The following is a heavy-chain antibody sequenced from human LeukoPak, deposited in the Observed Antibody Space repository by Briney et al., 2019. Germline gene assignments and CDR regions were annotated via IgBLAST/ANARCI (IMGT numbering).Heavy chain of an antibody. V-gene: IGHV4-4*07. CDR3: ARVTGYMIEDYFDY. CDR1: GDSISSYY. J-gene: IGHJ4*02. Sequence: SETLSLTCTVSGDSISSYYWSWIRQPAGKGLEWIGRIYTSGSTNYNPSLKSRVTMSVDTSKNQFSLKLRSVTAADTAVYYCARVTGYMIEDYFDYWGQGTLVTVSS. D-gene: IGHD3-22*01. CDR2: IYTSGST.